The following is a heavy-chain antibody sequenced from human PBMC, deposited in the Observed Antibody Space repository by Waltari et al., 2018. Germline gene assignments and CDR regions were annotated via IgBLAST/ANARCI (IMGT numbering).Heavy chain of an antibody. D-gene: IGHD3-22*01. Sequence: EVKLLESGGGLVKHGGYLRLTCAATGINIRSNAKSWVSRAPGKGLEWVSAISGSGGSTYYADSVKGRFTISRDNSKNTLYLQMNSLRAEDTAVYYCAKASISGYHWFDPWGQGTLVTVSS. CDR3: AKASISGYHWFDP. J-gene: IGHJ5*02. CDR2: ISGSGGST. V-gene: IGHV3-23*01. CDR1: GINIRSNA.